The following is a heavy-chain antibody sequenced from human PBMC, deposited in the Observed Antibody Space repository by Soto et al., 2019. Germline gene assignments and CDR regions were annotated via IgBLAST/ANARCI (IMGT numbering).Heavy chain of an antibody. CDR1: GFTFSSYG. Sequence: GGSLRLSCAASGFTFSSYGMHWVRQAPGKGLEWVAVIWYDGSNKYYADSVKGRFTISRDNSKNTLYLQMNSLRAEDTAVYYCARGQDYDFWSGYYSDYWGQGTLVTVSS. V-gene: IGHV3-33*01. CDR3: ARGQDYDFWSGYYSDY. J-gene: IGHJ4*02. CDR2: IWYDGSNK. D-gene: IGHD3-3*01.